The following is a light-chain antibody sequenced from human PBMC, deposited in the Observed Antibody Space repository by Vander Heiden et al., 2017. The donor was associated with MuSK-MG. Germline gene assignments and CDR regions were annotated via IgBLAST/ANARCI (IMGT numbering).Light chain of an antibody. V-gene: IGKV1-27*01. CDR3: QKYNRAPWT. CDR1: QGISNY. CDR2: AAS. J-gene: IGKJ1*01. Sequence: DIQMTQSPSSLSASVGDSVTIACRARQGISNYLAWYQQKPGKVPKLLIYAASTLQSGVPSRFSGSGSGTDFTLTISSLQPEDVATYYCQKYNRAPWTFGQGTKVEIK.